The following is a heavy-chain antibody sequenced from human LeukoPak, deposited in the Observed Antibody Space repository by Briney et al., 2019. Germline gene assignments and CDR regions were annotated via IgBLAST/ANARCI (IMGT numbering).Heavy chain of an antibody. CDR2: ISVRSIYI. Sequence: GGSLRLSCVASGYTFSSYSINWVRHAPGKGLEWVSSISVRSIYIYYADSVRGRFSISRDDARDSLYLQMNSLRAEDTAVYFCVRLRRNSDTSGFYYYYDFWGQGTLVTVSS. J-gene: IGHJ4*02. V-gene: IGHV3-21*01. CDR3: VRLRRNSDTSGFYYYYDF. CDR1: GYTFSSYS. D-gene: IGHD3-22*01.